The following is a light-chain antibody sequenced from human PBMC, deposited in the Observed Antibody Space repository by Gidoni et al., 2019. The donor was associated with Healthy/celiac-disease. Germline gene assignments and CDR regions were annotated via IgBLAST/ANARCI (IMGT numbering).Light chain of an antibody. V-gene: IGKV3-15*01. CDR2: DAS. CDR3: QQYNNWPPLT. Sequence: EIVITHSAATQSVSPGERATLPCRASQSVSSNLVGYQQKPRHAPRLLIYDASSSDTGVPARFSCSWCGTTFTLTISSRQSEDVAVYYCQQYNNWPPLTFGGGTKVEIK. J-gene: IGKJ4*01. CDR1: QSVSSN.